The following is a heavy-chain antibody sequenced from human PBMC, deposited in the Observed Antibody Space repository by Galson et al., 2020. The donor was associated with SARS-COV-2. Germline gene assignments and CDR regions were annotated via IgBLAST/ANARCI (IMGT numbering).Heavy chain of an antibody. D-gene: IGHD4-17*01. J-gene: IGHJ4*02. Sequence: RVPLRLSPPTPGLTSTTCPITWVPQAPGKGLESVTPLNSPGSSTYYSGSVKSRFTISRDNSKNTLYLQMNNLRAVDTAIYYCAKGRGNDYGDPLDYWGQGTLVTVSS. CDR1: GLTSTTCP. CDR2: LNSPGSST. V-gene: IGHV3-23*01. CDR3: AKGRGNDYGDPLDY.